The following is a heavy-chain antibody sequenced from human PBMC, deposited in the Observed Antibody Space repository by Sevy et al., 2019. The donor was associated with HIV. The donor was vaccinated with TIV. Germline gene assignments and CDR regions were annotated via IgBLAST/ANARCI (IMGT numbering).Heavy chain of an antibody. V-gene: IGHV3-30*18. CDR3: AKRGPAAARTSYDYYGMDV. CDR2: ISYDGSNK. CDR1: GFTFSSYG. J-gene: IGHJ6*02. D-gene: IGHD6-13*01. Sequence: GGSLRLSCAASGFTFSSYGMHWVRQAPGKGLEWVAVISYDGSNKYYADSVKGRFTISRDNSQNTRYLQMNSLRAEDTAVYYCAKRGPAAARTSYDYYGMDVWGQGTTVTVSS.